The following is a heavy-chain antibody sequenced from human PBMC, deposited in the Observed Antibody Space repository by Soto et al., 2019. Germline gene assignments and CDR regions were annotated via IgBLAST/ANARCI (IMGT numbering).Heavy chain of an antibody. CDR2: IIPTFGTA. CDR3: ASTKYDSSAYYYWYLGL. D-gene: IGHD3-22*01. CDR1: EDTFRNYA. J-gene: IGHJ2*01. Sequence: QVELVRSGAEVKKPGSSVKVSCQASEDTFRNYAISWVRQAPGQGLGWMGGIIPTFGTANYAQKFQGRVTITADTSTNTVYLELSSLRSEDTAVYYCASTKYDSSAYYYWYLGLWGRGTLVTVSS. V-gene: IGHV1-69*06.